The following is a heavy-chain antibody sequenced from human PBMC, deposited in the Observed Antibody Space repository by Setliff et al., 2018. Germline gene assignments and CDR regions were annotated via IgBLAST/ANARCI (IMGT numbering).Heavy chain of an antibody. CDR3: AKGGHVDY. V-gene: IGHV4-34*10. Sequence: PSETLSLTCTVSGDSISPYYWNWIRQSPGKGLEWIGEINHSGSTNYNPSLKSRVTMSVDNAKNSLYLQMNSLRTEDTAVYYCAKGGHVDYCGQGTLVTVSS. D-gene: IGHD3-16*01. CDR1: GDSISPYY. CDR2: INHSGST. J-gene: IGHJ4*02.